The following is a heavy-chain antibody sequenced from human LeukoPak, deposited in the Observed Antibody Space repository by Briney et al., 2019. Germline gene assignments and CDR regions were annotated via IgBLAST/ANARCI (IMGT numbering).Heavy chain of an antibody. CDR2: ISSSDDTT. Sequence: GGSLRLSCAASGFTFSSYGMHWVRQAPGKGLEWVSYISSSDDTTYYADSVKGRFTISRDNSKNTLYLQMNSLRAEDTAVYYCTKVRAYDDSGNPYWHFDLWGRGTLVTVSS. CDR1: GFTFSSYG. V-gene: IGHV3-48*01. D-gene: IGHD3-10*01. CDR3: TKVRAYDDSGNPYWHFDL. J-gene: IGHJ2*01.